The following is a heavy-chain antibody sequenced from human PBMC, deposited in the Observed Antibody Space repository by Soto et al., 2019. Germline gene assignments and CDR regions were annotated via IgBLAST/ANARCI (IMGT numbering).Heavy chain of an antibody. CDR3: ARAAPRYCSGGSCYSGRDY. CDR2: INHSGST. Sequence: QVQLQQWGAGLLKPSETLSLTCAVYGGSFSGYYWSWIRQPPGKGLEWIGEINHSGSTNYNPSLKSRVTLSVDTSKNQFSLKLSSVTAADTAVYYCARAAPRYCSGGSCYSGRDYWDQGTLVTVSS. J-gene: IGHJ4*02. V-gene: IGHV4-34*01. D-gene: IGHD2-15*01. CDR1: GGSFSGYY.